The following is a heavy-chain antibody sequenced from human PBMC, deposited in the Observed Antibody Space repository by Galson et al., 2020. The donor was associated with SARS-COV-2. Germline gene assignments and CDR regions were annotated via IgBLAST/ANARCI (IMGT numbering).Heavy chain of an antibody. CDR3: VRRGGSGYGSGWFDP. CDR2: ISYSGSS. D-gene: IGHD5-12*01. V-gene: IGHV4-39*01. J-gene: IGHJ5*02. Sequence: SETLSLTCTVSGGSISSSYYWGWIRQPPGEGLEWIGIISYSGSSYYNPSLKSRATMSVDTSMNQFSLKLTSVTAADTAVYYCVRRGGSGYGSGWFDPWGQGTLVTVSS. CDR1: GGSISSSYY.